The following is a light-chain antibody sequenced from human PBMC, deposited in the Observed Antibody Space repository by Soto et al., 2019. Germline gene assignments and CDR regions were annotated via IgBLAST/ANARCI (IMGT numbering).Light chain of an antibody. J-gene: IGLJ2*01. CDR1: KLGDKY. V-gene: IGLV3-1*01. CDR2: QDS. CDR3: QAWDSSTEHVV. Sequence: SYELTQPPSVSVSPGQTASITCSGAKLGDKYACWYQQKPGQSPVLVIYQDSKRPSGIPERFSGSNSGNTATLTISGTQAMDEADYYCQAWDSSTEHVVFGGGTKLTVL.